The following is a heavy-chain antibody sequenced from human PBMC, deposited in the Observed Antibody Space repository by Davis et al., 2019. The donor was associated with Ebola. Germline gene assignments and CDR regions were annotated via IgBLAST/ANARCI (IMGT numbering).Heavy chain of an antibody. D-gene: IGHD6-13*01. V-gene: IGHV4-34*01. Sequence: PSETLSLTCAVYGGSFSGYYWSWIRQPPGKGLEWIGEINHSGSTNYNPSLKSRVTISVDTSKHQFSLKLSSVTAADTAVYYCARAPVETSIAAAGTGWYFDLWGRGTLVTVSS. CDR2: INHSGST. CDR1: GGSFSGYY. CDR3: ARAPVETSIAAAGTGWYFDL. J-gene: IGHJ2*01.